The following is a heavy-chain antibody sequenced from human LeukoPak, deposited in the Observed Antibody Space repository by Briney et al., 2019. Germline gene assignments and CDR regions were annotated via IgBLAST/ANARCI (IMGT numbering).Heavy chain of an antibody. Sequence: SETLSLTCSVSGGTLNSFYWSRIRQPPGKGLEWIGYVYYTGNTNYNPSLKSRVTISADTSKSQFSLKLSSVTAADTAVYYCARFRGGQWLVPGVFDYWGQGTLVTVSP. CDR3: ARFRGGQWLVPGVFDY. J-gene: IGHJ4*02. CDR1: GGTLNSFY. CDR2: VYYTGNT. D-gene: IGHD6-19*01. V-gene: IGHV4-59*01.